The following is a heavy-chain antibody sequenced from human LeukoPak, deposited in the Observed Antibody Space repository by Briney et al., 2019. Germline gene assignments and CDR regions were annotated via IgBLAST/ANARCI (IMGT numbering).Heavy chain of an antibody. CDR1: GFTFSSYA. Sequence: PGGSLRLSCAASGFTFSSYAMHWVRQAPGKGLEWVAVISYDGSNKYYADSVKGRFTISRDNSKNTLYLQMNSLRAEDTAVYYCARDGGFSGIDYWGQGTLVTVSS. D-gene: IGHD3-10*01. V-gene: IGHV3-30*04. CDR2: ISYDGSNK. J-gene: IGHJ4*02. CDR3: ARDGGFSGIDY.